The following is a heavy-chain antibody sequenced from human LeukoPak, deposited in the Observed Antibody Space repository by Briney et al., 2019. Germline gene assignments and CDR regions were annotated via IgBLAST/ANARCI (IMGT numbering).Heavy chain of an antibody. CDR2: INHSGIT. CDR3: ARESGSYSTGIDY. J-gene: IGHJ4*02. Sequence: SETVSLTCAVYGGSFSGYYWSWLRQPPGMGLEWIGEINHSGITNYNPSLKSRVTKSIDTSKNQFSLKLSSVTAADRAVYYCARESGSYSTGIDYWGQGTLVTVSS. V-gene: IGHV4-34*01. D-gene: IGHD1-26*01. CDR1: GGSFSGYY.